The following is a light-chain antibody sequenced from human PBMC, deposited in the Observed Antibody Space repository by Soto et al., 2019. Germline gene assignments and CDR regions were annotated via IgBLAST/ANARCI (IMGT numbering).Light chain of an antibody. CDR3: HQYNKWPRT. Sequence: ETVMTQSPATLCVSPGERATLSCRASQSVNSNLAWYQQKLGQAPRVLIYGASTRATGVPARFSGSGSGTEFTLTITSLQSEDFAVYFCHQYNKWPRTFGRGTKVDI. J-gene: IGKJ1*01. V-gene: IGKV3-15*01. CDR2: GAS. CDR1: QSVNSN.